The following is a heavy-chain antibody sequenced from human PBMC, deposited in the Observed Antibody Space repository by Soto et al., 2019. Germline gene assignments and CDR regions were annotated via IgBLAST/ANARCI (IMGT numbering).Heavy chain of an antibody. J-gene: IGHJ4*02. V-gene: IGHV3-23*01. CDR3: VVGPPYDVGY. D-gene: IGHD5-12*01. CDR1: GFTFSSYA. CDR2: ISGSGGST. Sequence: EVQLLESGGGLVQPGGSLRLSCAASGFTFSSYAMSWVRQAPGKGLEWVSAISGSGGSTYYADSVKGRFTISRDNSKNTLYLRRGSVGAGGTGGDYGVVGPPYDVGYGGRGSLVTVA.